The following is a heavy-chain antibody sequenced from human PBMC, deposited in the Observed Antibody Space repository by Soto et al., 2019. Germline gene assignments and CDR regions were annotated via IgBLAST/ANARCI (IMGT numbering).Heavy chain of an antibody. Sequence: QVQLVQSGGEVKKPGASVEVSCRTSGYMFTTYGMSWVRQAPGQGLEWMAWISAYNGNKKYAQKFQGRDTMTTDTSTSTVSMELRNLTSDDTGTYFCARTGGGMAARPLEYWGQGPLVTVSS. CDR3: ARTGGGMAARPLEY. V-gene: IGHV1-18*04. D-gene: IGHD6-6*01. J-gene: IGHJ4*02. CDR2: ISAYNGNK. CDR1: GYMFTTYG.